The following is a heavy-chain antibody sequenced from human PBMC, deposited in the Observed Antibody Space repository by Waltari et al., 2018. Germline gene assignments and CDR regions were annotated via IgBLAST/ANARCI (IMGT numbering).Heavy chain of an antibody. CDR3: ARGLKGDFGIFDY. V-gene: IGHV4-38-2*02. CDR2: IYHSGST. J-gene: IGHJ4*02. Sequence: QVQLQESGPGLVQPSETLSLTCTVSVYSISSGYYWGWIRQPPGKGLEWIGSIYHSGSTYYNPSLKSRVTISVDTSKNQFSLKLSSVTAADTAVYYCARGLKGDFGIFDYWGQGTLVTVSS. CDR1: VYSISSGYY. D-gene: IGHD3-3*01.